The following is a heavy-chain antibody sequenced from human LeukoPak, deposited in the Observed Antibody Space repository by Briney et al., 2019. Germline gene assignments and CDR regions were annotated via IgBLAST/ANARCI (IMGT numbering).Heavy chain of an antibody. Sequence: GGSLRLSCTASGFIFSDYYMSWVRQAPGKEPEWVSYIRYDGTTIDYADSVRGRFTISRDNAKNSLYLQMNSLRHEDTGVYYCARSLWRVAANLFDFWGPGVLVTVSS. D-gene: IGHD4/OR15-4a*01. CDR3: ARSLWRVAANLFDF. J-gene: IGHJ4*02. CDR1: GFIFSDYY. V-gene: IGHV3-11*04. CDR2: IRYDGTTI.